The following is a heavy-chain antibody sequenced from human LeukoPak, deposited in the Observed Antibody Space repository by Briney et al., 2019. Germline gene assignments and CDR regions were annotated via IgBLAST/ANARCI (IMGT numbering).Heavy chain of an antibody. D-gene: IGHD1-14*01. V-gene: IGHV2-5*01. J-gene: IGHJ4*02. CDR2: IYWNDDK. Sequence: ETGPTLVNPTQTLTLTCTFSGFSLSTSGVGVGWIRQPPGKPLEWLALIYWNDDKRYSPSLKTRLTITKDTSKNQVVLTITNMDPVDTATYYCAHRQDDTLITRRHYFDYWGQGTLVTVSS. CDR1: GFSLSTSGVG. CDR3: AHRQDDTLITRRHYFDY.